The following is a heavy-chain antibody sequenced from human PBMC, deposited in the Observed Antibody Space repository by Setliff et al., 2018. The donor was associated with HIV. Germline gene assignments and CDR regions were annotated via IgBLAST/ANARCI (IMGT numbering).Heavy chain of an antibody. J-gene: IGHJ5*02. Sequence: ASVQVSCKASGYTFTSYKRHWVRQAPGQGLEWMGIINPSDGSRRYAQKFQCRVTMTGDTSTSTVYMDLSSLGSEDTAVYYCARGRFRWRYLLDPWGQGTLVTVS. CDR1: GYTFTSYK. V-gene: IGHV1-46*01. D-gene: IGHD2-15*01. CDR3: ARGRFRWRYLLDP. CDR2: INPSDGSR.